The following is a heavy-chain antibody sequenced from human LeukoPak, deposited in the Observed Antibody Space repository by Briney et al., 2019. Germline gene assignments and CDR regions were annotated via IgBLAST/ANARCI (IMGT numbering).Heavy chain of an antibody. Sequence: PGGSLRLSCAGSGFTFSSYAMSWVRQAPGKGLEWVSSISTGGSSTYYTGSVKGRFTISRDNSKNTLYLQMNSLRAEDTAVYCCAKLFPMTLAWGQGTLVIVSS. CDR2: ISTGGSST. D-gene: IGHD3-22*01. V-gene: IGHV3-23*01. CDR1: GFTFSSYA. CDR3: AKLFPMTLA. J-gene: IGHJ5*02.